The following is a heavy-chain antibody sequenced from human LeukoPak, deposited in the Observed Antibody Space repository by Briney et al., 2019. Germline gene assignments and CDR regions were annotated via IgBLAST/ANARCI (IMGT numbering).Heavy chain of an antibody. CDR2: IYYSGST. Sequence: SGTLSLTCTVSGGSIFSSTYYWGWIRQPPGKGLEWIGSIYYSGSTYYNPSLKSRVTMSVDTSKNQFSLKLTSVTAADTAVYDCARLGSSSPNWYFDLWGHGTLVTVSS. D-gene: IGHD6-6*01. CDR3: ARLGSSSPNWYFDL. J-gene: IGHJ2*01. CDR1: GGSIFSSTYY. V-gene: IGHV4-39*01.